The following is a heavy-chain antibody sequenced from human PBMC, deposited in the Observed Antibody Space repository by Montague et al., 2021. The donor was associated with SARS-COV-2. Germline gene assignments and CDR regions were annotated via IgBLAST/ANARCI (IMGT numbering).Heavy chain of an antibody. D-gene: IGHD3-9*01. CDR2: INQGGAP. Sequence: SETLSLTCAVSRGSFSNYFWTWIRQSPGKGLEWIGEINQGGAPDYTPSLKGRVTISLDTSKKQNSLKLNSVTVADTAVFFCARGRPVQGSFRHFDSISSGALDIWAQGSLVIVSS. CDR3: ARGRPVQGSFRHFDSISSGALDI. CDR1: RGSFSNYF. V-gene: IGHV4-34*01. J-gene: IGHJ3*02.